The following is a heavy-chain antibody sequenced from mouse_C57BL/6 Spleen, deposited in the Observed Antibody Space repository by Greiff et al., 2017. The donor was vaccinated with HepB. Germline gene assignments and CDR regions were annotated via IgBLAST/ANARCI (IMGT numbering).Heavy chain of an antibody. D-gene: IGHD2-3*01. CDR2: ISSGSSTI. CDR3: ARDGYPDY. J-gene: IGHJ2*01. CDR1: GFTFSDYG. Sequence: DVKLQESGGGLVKPGGSLKLSCAASGFTFSDYGMHWVRQAPEKGLEWVAYISSGSSTIYYADTVKGRFTISRDNAKNTLFLQMTSLRSEDTAMYYCARDGYPDYWGQGTTLTVSS. V-gene: IGHV5-17*01.